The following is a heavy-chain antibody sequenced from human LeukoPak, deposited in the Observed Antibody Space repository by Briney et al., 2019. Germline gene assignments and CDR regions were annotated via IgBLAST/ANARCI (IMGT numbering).Heavy chain of an antibody. Sequence: SETLSLTCTVSGGSVSSGSYYWSWIRQPPGKGLEWIGYIYYSGSTNYNPSLKSRVTISVGTSKNQFSLKLSSVTAADTAVYYCARVLVGATRWFDPWGQGTLVTVSS. CDR1: GGSVSSGSYY. D-gene: IGHD1-26*01. CDR2: IYYSGST. V-gene: IGHV4-61*01. CDR3: ARVLVGATRWFDP. J-gene: IGHJ5*02.